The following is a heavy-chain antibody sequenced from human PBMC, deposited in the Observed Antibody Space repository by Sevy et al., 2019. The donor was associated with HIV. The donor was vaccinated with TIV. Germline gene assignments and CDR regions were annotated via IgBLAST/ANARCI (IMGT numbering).Heavy chain of an antibody. V-gene: IGHV3-48*03. CDR1: GFTFSSYE. CDR2: ISSSGSTI. J-gene: IGHJ4*02. Sequence: GESLKISCAASGFTFSSYEMNWVRQAPGKGLEWVSYISSSGSTIYYADSVKGRFTISRDNAKNSLYLQMNSLRAEDTAVYYCARGYCSSTSCQRNFDYWGQGTLVTVSS. CDR3: ARGYCSSTSCQRNFDY. D-gene: IGHD2-2*01.